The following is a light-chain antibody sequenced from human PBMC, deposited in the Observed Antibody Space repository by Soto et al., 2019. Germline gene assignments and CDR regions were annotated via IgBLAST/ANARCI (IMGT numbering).Light chain of an antibody. CDR1: QSVSSSY. Sequence: IVLTQSPGTLSLSPGERATLSCRASQSVSSSYLAWYQQKPGQAPRLLIYGASSRATGIPDRFSGSGSGTDFTLTISRLEPEDFAVYYCQQYGSLPTWTFGQG. CDR2: GAS. J-gene: IGKJ1*01. CDR3: QQYGSLPTWT. V-gene: IGKV3-20*01.